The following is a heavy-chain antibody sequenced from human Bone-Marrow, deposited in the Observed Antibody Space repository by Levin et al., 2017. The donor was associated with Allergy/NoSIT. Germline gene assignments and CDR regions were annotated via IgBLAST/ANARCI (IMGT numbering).Heavy chain of an antibody. CDR3: AGRPGDNKVPLDY. D-gene: IGHD2-2*01. V-gene: IGHV4-39*01. Sequence: TASETLSLTCSVSGDSINSRTYFWGWIRQPPGRGLEWIGGVSFSGSTYYNPSLKSRVTLSVDTSKNLFSLKLTSVTAADTAVYYCAGRPGDNKVPLDYWGQGTLVTVSP. CDR1: GDSINSRTYF. J-gene: IGHJ4*02. CDR2: VSFSGST.